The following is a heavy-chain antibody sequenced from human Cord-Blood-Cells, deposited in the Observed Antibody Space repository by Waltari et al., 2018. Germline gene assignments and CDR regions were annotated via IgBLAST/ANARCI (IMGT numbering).Heavy chain of an antibody. Sequence: QVQLVESGGGLVTPAGSLRLSCAASGFTFRDYYTSWIRQAPGKGLEWVSYMSSRGSTKYYADSVKGRFTISRDNAKNSRYLQMNSRRAEDTAVYYCARHAAAGNFDYWGQGTLVTVSS. CDR3: ARHAAAGNFDY. D-gene: IGHD6-13*01. CDR1: GFTFRDYY. CDR2: MSSRGSTK. V-gene: IGHV3-11*04. J-gene: IGHJ4*02.